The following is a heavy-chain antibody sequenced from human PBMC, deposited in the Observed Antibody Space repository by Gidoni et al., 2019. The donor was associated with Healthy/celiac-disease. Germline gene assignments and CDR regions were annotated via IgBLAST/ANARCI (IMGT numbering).Heavy chain of an antibody. CDR1: GFTFSSYS. CDR3: ARETYYDYIWGSYHGMDV. V-gene: IGHV3-21*01. Sequence: EVQLVESGGGLVKPGGSLRLSCAASGFTFSSYSMNWVRQAPGKGLEWVSSISSSSSYIYYADSVKGRFTISRDNAKNSLYLQMNSLRAEDTAVYYCARETYYDYIWGSYHGMDVWGQGTTVTVSS. CDR2: ISSSSSYI. J-gene: IGHJ6*02. D-gene: IGHD3-16*02.